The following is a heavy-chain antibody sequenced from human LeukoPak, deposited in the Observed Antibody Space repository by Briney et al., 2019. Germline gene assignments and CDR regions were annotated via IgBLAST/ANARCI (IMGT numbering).Heavy chain of an antibody. CDR1: GYTLTELS. J-gene: IGHJ4*02. V-gene: IGHV1-24*01. CDR3: AARTYYYDSSGSSFDY. CDR2: FDPEDGET. D-gene: IGHD3-22*01. Sequence: ASVKVSCKVSGYTLTELSMHWVRQAPGKGLEWMGGFDPEDGETIYAQKFQGRVTMTEDTSTDTAYMELSSLRSEDTAVYYCAARTYYYDSSGSSFDYWGQGTLVTVSP.